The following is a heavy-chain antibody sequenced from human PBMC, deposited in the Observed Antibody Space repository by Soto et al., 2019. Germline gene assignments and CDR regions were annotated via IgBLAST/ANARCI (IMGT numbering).Heavy chain of an antibody. D-gene: IGHD3-10*01. V-gene: IGHV4-59*01. CDR2: VYSSGST. Sequence: PSETLSLTCAVSGGSISGYYWNWIRQPPGKGLEWIGYVYSSGSTHYNPSLKSRVTISVDTSKNQFSLRLNSVTAADTAVYYCARDGPMVGRITGSWFDPWGQGTLVTVSS. J-gene: IGHJ5*02. CDR1: GGSISGYY. CDR3: ARDGPMVGRITGSWFDP.